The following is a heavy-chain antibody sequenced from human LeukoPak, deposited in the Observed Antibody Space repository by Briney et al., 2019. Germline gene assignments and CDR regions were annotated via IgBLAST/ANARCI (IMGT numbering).Heavy chain of an antibody. CDR1: GGSFSGYY. D-gene: IGHD5-18*01. J-gene: IGHJ4*02. CDR3: ARGRIQLWLRTYYFDY. CDR2: INHSGST. V-gene: IGHV4-34*01. Sequence: TSETLSLTCAVYGGSFSGYYWSWIRQPPGKGLEWIGEINHSGSTNYNPSLKSRVTISVDTSKNQFSLKLSSVTAADTAVYYCARGRIQLWLRTYYFDYWGRGTLVTVSS.